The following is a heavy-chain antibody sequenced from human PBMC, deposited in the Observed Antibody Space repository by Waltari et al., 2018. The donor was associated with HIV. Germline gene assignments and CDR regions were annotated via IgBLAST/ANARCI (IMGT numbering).Heavy chain of an antibody. CDR1: GGYISPYS. J-gene: IGHJ3*01. CDR3: ARDGGSGRAFDF. Sequence: QVQLQESGPGLAKTSETLSLNCNVSGGYISPYSWNWIRQPPGKGLEWIGYIHYRGSTKYNPSLKSRVTMSADTSKNRFSLKLRSVTAADTAVYYCARDGGSGRAFDFWGQGTVVTVSA. CDR2: IHYRGST. V-gene: IGHV4-59*01. D-gene: IGHD2-15*01.